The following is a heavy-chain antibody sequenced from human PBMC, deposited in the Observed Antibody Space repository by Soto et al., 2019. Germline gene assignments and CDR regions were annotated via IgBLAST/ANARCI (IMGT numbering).Heavy chain of an antibody. J-gene: IGHJ5*02. D-gene: IGHD2-21*01. CDR2: IIPLSGST. Sequence: QVQLVQSGAALKRPGSSVRLSCKASGGSVTTYTITWVRQAPGQGREWVGGIIPLSGSTTYAQKFQGRVTRTADDSTHTAYLSLSSLASDDTAVYYCGREGARTACTGDDCRQLYNWLDPWGQGSRVTVSS. V-gene: IGHV1-69*01. CDR3: GREGARTACTGDDCRQLYNWLDP. CDR1: GGSVTTYT.